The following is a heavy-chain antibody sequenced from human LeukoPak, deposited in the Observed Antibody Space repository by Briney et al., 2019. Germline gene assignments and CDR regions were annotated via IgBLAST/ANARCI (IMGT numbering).Heavy chain of an antibody. J-gene: IGHJ4*02. Sequence: PSETLSLTCTVSGGSISNYYWNWIRQPPGKGLEWIGYIQYSGSTNYAPSVKSRVTISADKSKNQFSLKLSSVTAADTAVYYCARGSDNSWENYFNYWGQGTLVTVSS. CDR2: IQYSGST. CDR1: GGSISNYY. D-gene: IGHD6-13*01. CDR3: ARGSDNSWENYFNY. V-gene: IGHV4-59*01.